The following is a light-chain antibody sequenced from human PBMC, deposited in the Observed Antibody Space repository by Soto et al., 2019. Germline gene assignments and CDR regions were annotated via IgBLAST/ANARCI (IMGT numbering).Light chain of an antibody. CDR2: DAS. J-gene: IGKJ1*01. CDR1: QSVSSY. V-gene: IGKV3-11*01. Sequence: EIVLSQSPATLSLSPGERATLSCRASQSVSSYLAWYQHIPGQAPSLLIYDASKSATGIPARFSGSGSGTDFTLPISSLEPEDFAVYYCQQRSNWPPTWTFGQGTKVEVK. CDR3: QQRSNWPPTWT.